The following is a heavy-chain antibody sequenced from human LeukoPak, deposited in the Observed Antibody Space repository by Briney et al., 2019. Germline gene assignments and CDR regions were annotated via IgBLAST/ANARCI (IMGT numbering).Heavy chain of an antibody. D-gene: IGHD3-22*01. CDR1: GGSISSSSYY. Sequence: SETLSLTCTVSGGSISSSSYYWGWIRQPPGKGLEWIGSIYYSGSTYYNPSLKSRVTISVDTSKNQFSLKLSSVTAADTAVYYCARISHYCDSSGYYSRDYWGQGTLVTVSS. J-gene: IGHJ4*02. CDR3: ARISHYCDSSGYYSRDY. V-gene: IGHV4-39*01. CDR2: IYYSGST.